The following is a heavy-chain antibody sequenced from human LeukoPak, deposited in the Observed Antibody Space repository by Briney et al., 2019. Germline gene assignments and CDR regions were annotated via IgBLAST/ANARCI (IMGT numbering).Heavy chain of an antibody. J-gene: IGHJ5*02. D-gene: IGHD1-14*01. CDR1: GFIFSVQY. CDR2: ISSSGSTI. CDR3: ARGGPDWFDP. V-gene: IGHV3-11*01. Sequence: GGSLRLFCAASGFIFSVQYEICIRQATGRAREWVSYISSSGSTIYYADSVKGRFTISRDNAKNSLYLQMNSLRAEDTAVYYCARGGPDWFDPWGQGTLVTVSS.